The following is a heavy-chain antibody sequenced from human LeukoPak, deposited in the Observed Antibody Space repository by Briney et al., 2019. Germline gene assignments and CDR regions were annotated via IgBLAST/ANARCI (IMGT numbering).Heavy chain of an antibody. CDR3: AKDGGITGTTSNRPNWFDP. CDR2: IGGSGGNT. V-gene: IGHV3-23*01. J-gene: IGHJ5*02. D-gene: IGHD1-7*01. CDR1: GFTFSNFA. Sequence: GGSLRLSCAASGFTFSNFAMSWVRQAPGKGLEWVSAIGGSGGNTYYANSVKGRFTICRDNSKNTLYLQMNSLRAEDTAVYYCAKDGGITGTTSNRPNWFDPWGQGTLVTVSS.